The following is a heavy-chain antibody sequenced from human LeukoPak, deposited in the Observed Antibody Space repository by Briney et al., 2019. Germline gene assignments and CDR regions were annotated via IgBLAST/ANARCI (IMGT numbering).Heavy chain of an antibody. V-gene: IGHV3-49*04. Sequence: GGSLRLSCTVSGFTFGDCAMSWVRQAPGKGLEWVGFLRSNTFGGTSDYAASVKGRFTISRDDSKGIAYLQMDSLKTEDTAVYYCTRDQGPIRPYYFDYWGQGTLVTVSS. J-gene: IGHJ4*02. CDR3: TRDQGPIRPYYFDY. CDR1: GFTFGDCA. CDR2: LRSNTFGGTS.